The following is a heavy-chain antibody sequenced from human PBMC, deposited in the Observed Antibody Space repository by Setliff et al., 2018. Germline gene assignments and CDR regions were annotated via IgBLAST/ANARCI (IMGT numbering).Heavy chain of an antibody. J-gene: IGHJ4*02. CDR1: GYTFTDYF. V-gene: IGHV1-2*04. CDR2: IKSDSGDT. D-gene: IGHD6-13*01. Sequence: ASVKVSCKASGYTFTDYFMYWVRQAPGQGLEWMGRIKSDSGDTDYAQRFQGWVTLTRDTSTTTAYMELTSLKYDDTAVYYCRVAAGTFDHWGPGTQVTVSS. CDR3: RVAAGTFDH.